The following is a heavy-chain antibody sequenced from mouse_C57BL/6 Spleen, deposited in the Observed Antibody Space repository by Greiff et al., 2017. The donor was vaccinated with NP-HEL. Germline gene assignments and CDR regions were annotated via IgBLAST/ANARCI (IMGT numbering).Heavy chain of an antibody. CDR3: ARSDFITTVVATNWYFDV. V-gene: IGHV1-82*01. CDR2: FYPGDGDT. CDR1: GYAFSSSW. D-gene: IGHD1-1*01. Sequence: QVQLQQSGPELVKPGASVKISCKASGYAFSSSWLNWVKQRPGKGLEWIGRFYPGDGDTTYNGKFKGKATLTADKSSSTAYMQLSSLTSEDSAVYFCARSDFITTVVATNWYFDVWGTGTTVTVSS. J-gene: IGHJ1*03.